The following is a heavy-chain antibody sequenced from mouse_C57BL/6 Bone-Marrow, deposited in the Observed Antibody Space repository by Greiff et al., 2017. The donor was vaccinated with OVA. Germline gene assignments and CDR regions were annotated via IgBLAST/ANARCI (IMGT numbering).Heavy chain of an antibody. D-gene: IGHD1-1*01. V-gene: IGHV1-81*01. CDR2: IYPRSGNT. J-gene: IGHJ3*01. Sequence: QVQLQQSGAELARPGASVKLSCKASGYTFTSYGISWVKQRPGQGLEWIGEIYPRSGNTYYNEKFKGKATLTADKSSSTAYIELRSLTSEDSAVYFCARDYYGSLSWFAYWGQGTLVTVSA. CDR1: GYTFTSYG. CDR3: ARDYYGSLSWFAY.